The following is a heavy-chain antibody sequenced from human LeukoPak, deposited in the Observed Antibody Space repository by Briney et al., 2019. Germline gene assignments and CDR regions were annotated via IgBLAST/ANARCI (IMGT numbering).Heavy chain of an antibody. D-gene: IGHD1-26*01. J-gene: IGHJ4*02. CDR2: IKAKAHGGTI. V-gene: IGHV3-15*01. Sequence: GGSLRLSCAASGFTFINAWMAWVRQAPGKGLEWVGRIKAKAHGGTIEYAAPVKGRFTISRDDSKNTLYLQMNSLKTEDTAAYYCTTDGVGVEGATYDNWGQGTLVSVSS. CDR1: GFTFINAW. CDR3: TTDGVGVEGATYDN.